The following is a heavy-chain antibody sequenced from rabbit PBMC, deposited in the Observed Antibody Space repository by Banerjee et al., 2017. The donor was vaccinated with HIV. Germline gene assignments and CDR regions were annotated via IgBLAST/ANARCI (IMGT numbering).Heavy chain of an antibody. CDR1: GFSLSNKYV. J-gene: IGHJ4*01. CDR3: ARDLAGAIGWNFNL. V-gene: IGHV1S45*01. CDR2: IYGGSFGST. Sequence: QEQLEESGGDLVKPEGSLTLTSTASGFSLSNKYVMCWVCQAPGKGLEWIACIYGGSFGSTYYASWAKGRFTISKTSSTTVTLQMTSLTAADTATYFCARDLAGAIGWNFNLWGPGTLVTVS. D-gene: IGHD4-1*01.